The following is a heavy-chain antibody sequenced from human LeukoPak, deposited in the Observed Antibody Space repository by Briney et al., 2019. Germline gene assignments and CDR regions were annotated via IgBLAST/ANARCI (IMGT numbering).Heavy chain of an antibody. D-gene: IGHD5-24*01. J-gene: IGHJ3*02. V-gene: IGHV1-46*01. CDR3: ARIRDGYNDAYDI. CDR1: GGTFSSYA. CDR2: INPSGGST. Sequence: GASVKVSCKASGGTFSSYAISWVRQAPGQGLEWMGIINPSGGSTIYAHNFQGRVTMTRDTSTSTVYMGLSSLRSEDTAVYYCARIRDGYNDAYDIWGQGAMVTVSS.